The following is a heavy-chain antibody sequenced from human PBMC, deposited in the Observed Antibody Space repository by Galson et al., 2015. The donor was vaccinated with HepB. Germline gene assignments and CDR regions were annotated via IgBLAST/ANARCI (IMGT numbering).Heavy chain of an antibody. CDR2: IRSKGYGGTT. D-gene: IGHD6-13*01. CDR1: GFIFGDYA. CDR3: TRETYSTSWFDY. V-gene: IGHV3-49*04. J-gene: IGHJ4*02. Sequence: SLRLSCAGSGFIFGDYAISWVRQAPGKGLEWIAMIRSKGYGGTTEYAASVKGRFSISRDDSKSIAYLQMDSLKVEDTGVYYCTRETYSTSWFDYWGQGTLVTASS.